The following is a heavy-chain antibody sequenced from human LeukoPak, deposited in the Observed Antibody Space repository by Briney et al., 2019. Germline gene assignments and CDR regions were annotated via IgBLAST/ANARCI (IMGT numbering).Heavy chain of an antibody. CDR3: AKPSLPSIAAAGPTPYYYYGMDV. CDR1: GFTFSVYW. D-gene: IGHD6-13*01. J-gene: IGHJ6*02. V-gene: IGHV3-74*01. CDR2: INSDGSST. Sequence: GGSLRLSCAASGFTFSVYWMHWVRQVPGKGLVWVSRINSDGSSTSYADSVKGRFTISRDNAKNSLYLQMNSLRAEDTAAYYCAKPSLPSIAAAGPTPYYYYGMDVWGQGTTVTVSS.